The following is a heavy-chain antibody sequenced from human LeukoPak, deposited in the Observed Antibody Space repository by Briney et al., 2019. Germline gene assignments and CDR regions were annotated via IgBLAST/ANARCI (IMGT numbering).Heavy chain of an antibody. V-gene: IGHV3-21*01. Sequence: PGGSLRLSCAASGFTFSSYSMNWVRQAPGKGLEWVSSISSSSSCIYYADSVKGRFTISRDNAKNSLYLQMNSLRAEDTAVYYCARGVVVPPSGGNLFDYWGQGTLVTVSS. CDR1: GFTFSSYS. J-gene: IGHJ4*02. CDR3: ARGVVVPPSGGNLFDY. CDR2: ISSSSSCI. D-gene: IGHD2-2*01.